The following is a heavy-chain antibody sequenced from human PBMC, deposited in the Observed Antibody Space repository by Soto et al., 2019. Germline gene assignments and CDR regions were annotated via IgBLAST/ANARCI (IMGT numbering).Heavy chain of an antibody. J-gene: IGHJ6*02. CDR2: ISTSGSTI. CDR3: ARAAGRGVRGLYGMDV. V-gene: IGHV3-48*03. D-gene: IGHD3-10*01. Sequence: EVQLVESGGGLVQPGGSLRLSCAASGFSFGSHEMNWVRQVPRKGLEWISYISTSGSTIDYADSVKGRFTISRDNAKDSLYLQMNSLRVEDTAVYYCARAAGRGVRGLYGMDVWGQGTTVTVSS. CDR1: GFSFGSHE.